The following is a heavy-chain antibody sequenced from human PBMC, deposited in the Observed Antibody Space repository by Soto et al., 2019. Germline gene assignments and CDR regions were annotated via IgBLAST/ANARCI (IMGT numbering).Heavy chain of an antibody. CDR3: ARGRPGYPNLYGCFDY. CDR1: GGSFSGYY. Sequence: SETLSLTCAVYGGSFSGYYWSWIRQPPGKGLEWIGEINHSGSTNYNPSLKSRVTISVDTSKNQFSLKLSSVTAADTAVYYCARGRPGYPNLYGCFDYWGQGTLVTVSS. D-gene: IGHD3-9*01. J-gene: IGHJ4*02. CDR2: INHSGST. V-gene: IGHV4-34*01.